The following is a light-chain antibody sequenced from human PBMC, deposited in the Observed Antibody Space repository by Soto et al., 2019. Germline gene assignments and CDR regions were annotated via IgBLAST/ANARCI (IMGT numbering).Light chain of an antibody. CDR1: QSVISNY. Sequence: EIVLTQSPGTLSLSPGERATLSCRASQSVISNYLAWYQQRPGQAPRLLMYAASSRATGIPDRFSGSGSGTDFTLNISRLEPEDFAVYYCQQYGSSPYTFGQGTKLEI. J-gene: IGKJ2*01. CDR3: QQYGSSPYT. CDR2: AAS. V-gene: IGKV3-20*01.